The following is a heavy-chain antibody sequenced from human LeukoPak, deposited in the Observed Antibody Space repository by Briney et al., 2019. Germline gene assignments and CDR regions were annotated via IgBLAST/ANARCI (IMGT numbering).Heavy chain of an antibody. D-gene: IGHD3-16*01. CDR3: VPSLGARDY. CDR2: INPDGTST. CDR1: GLILSNSR. J-gene: IGHJ4*02. V-gene: IGHV3-74*01. Sequence: GGSLRLSCVASGLILSNSRMHWVRQAPGKGLVWVSRINPDGTSTTYADSVKGRFTVSRDNAKNAVYLQMNSLRAEDTAVYHCVPSLGARDYWGQGTPVSVSS.